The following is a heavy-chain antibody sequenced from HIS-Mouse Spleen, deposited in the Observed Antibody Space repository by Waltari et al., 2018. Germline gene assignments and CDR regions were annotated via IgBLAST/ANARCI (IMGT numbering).Heavy chain of an antibody. CDR1: GFTFDDYA. CDR2: ISWNSGSI. CDR3: AKAPLRYFDWSQYYFDY. Sequence: EVQLVESGGGLVQPGRSLRLSCAASGFTFDDYAMHRVRQSLGKGLEWVSGISWNSGSIGYADSVKGRFTISRDNAKNSLYLQMNSLRAEDTALYYCAKAPLRYFDWSQYYFDYWGQGTLVTVSS. J-gene: IGHJ4*02. D-gene: IGHD3-9*01. V-gene: IGHV3-9*01.